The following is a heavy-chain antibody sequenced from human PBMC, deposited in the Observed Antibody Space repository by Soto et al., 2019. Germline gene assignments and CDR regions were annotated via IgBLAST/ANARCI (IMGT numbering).Heavy chain of an antibody. CDR2: ISSSSSYI. D-gene: IGHD6-13*01. J-gene: IGHJ5*02. CDR3: ARDFLWAAAGPNWFDP. V-gene: IGHV3-21*01. CDR1: GFTFSSYS. Sequence: GGSLRLSCAASGFTFSSYSMNWVRQAPGKGLEWVSSISSSSSYIYYADSVKGRFTISRDNAKNSLYLQMNSLRAEDTAVYYCARDFLWAAAGPNWFDPWGQGTRVTVSA.